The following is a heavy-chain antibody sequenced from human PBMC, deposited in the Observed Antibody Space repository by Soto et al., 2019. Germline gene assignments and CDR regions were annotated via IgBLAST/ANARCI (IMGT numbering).Heavy chain of an antibody. Sequence: EVQLVESGEGLVQPGGSLRLSCAASGFTVSRNYMTWVRQAPGKGLEWVSVIYSGGSTYYADSVKGRFTISRDNSKNTLYLQMNSLRAEDTAVYYCARSGGNYWFDPWGQGTLVTVSS. CDR3: ARSGGNYWFDP. V-gene: IGHV3-66*01. CDR2: IYSGGST. D-gene: IGHD2-21*02. CDR1: GFTVSRNY. J-gene: IGHJ5*02.